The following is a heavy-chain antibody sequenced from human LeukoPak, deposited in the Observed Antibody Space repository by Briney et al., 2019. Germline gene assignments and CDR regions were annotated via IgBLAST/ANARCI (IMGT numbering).Heavy chain of an antibody. D-gene: IGHD3-10*01. V-gene: IGHV3-21*01. Sequence: GGSLRLSCTASGFTFGDYAMSWVRQAPGKGLEWVSSISSSSSYIYYADSVKGRFTISRDNAKNSLYLQMNSLRAEDTAVYYCAREVDYYGSGSYYNPFDYWGQGTLVTVSS. CDR3: AREVDYYGSGSYYNPFDY. CDR1: GFTFGDYA. CDR2: ISSSSSYI. J-gene: IGHJ4*02.